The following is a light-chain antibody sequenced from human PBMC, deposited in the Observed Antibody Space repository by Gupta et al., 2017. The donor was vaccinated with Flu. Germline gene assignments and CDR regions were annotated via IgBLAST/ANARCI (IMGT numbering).Light chain of an antibody. CDR1: QSVLYSSNTSNY. CDR2: WAY. V-gene: IGKV4-1*01. CDR3: QQYYGTPPT. J-gene: IGKJ1*01. Sequence: YQGEKATINCNSRQSVLYSSNTSNYLAWYQQKPGQPPKLHSYWAYTRESGVADRFSGSWSGTDFTVTISSLQAEDVAVYCCQQYYGTPPTFGQGTKVEIK.